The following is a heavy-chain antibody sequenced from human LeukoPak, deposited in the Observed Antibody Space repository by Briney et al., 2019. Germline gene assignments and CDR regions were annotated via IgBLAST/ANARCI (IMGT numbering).Heavy chain of an antibody. CDR2: IYYSGST. J-gene: IGHJ3*02. CDR3: ARLPAAMDAFDI. D-gene: IGHD2-2*01. Sequence: SETLSLTCTVSGGSISSGDYYWSWIRQPPGKGLEWIGYIYYSGSTYYNPSLKSRVTISVDRSKNQFSLKLSSVTAADTAVYYCARLPAAMDAFDIWGQGTMVTVSS. V-gene: IGHV4-30-4*01. CDR1: GGSISSGDYY.